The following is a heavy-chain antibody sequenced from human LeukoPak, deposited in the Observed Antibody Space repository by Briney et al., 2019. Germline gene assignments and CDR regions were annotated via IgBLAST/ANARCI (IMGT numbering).Heavy chain of an antibody. CDR3: ARDRYYYGSGADY. Sequence: TGGSLRLSCAACGFTLRSYGMLGVRQAPGKGGEGVAVIWYDGSNKYYAASVKARFTISRDNSKYTLYLQMNSLRAEDRAVYYCARDRYYYGSGADYWGQGTLVTVSS. J-gene: IGHJ4*02. D-gene: IGHD3-10*01. CDR2: IWYDGSNK. CDR1: GFTLRSYG. V-gene: IGHV3-33*01.